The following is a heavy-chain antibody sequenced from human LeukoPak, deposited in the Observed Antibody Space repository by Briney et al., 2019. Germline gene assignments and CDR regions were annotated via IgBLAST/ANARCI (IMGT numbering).Heavy chain of an antibody. Sequence: SETLSPTCTVSGGSISSYYWSWIRQPPGKGLEWIGYIYYSGSTNYNPSLKSRVTISVDTSKNQFSLKLSSVTAADTAVYYCARDSCSSTSCRNWFDPWGQGTLVTVSS. V-gene: IGHV4-59*01. D-gene: IGHD2-2*01. CDR3: ARDSCSSTSCRNWFDP. J-gene: IGHJ5*02. CDR1: GGSISSYY. CDR2: IYYSGST.